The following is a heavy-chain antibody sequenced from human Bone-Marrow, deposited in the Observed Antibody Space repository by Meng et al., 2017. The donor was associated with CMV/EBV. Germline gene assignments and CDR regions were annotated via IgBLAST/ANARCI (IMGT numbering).Heavy chain of an antibody. CDR3: ARNSIVLRYFDWLLGY. CDR2: INPNSGGT. V-gene: IGHV1-2*02. CDR1: GYTFTSYD. J-gene: IGHJ4*02. Sequence: ASVKVSCKASGYTFTSYDINWVRQAPGQGLEWMGWINPNSGGTNYAQKFQGRVTMTRDTSISTAYMELSRLRSDDTAVYYCARNSIVLRYFDWLLGYWGQGTLVTVSS. D-gene: IGHD3-9*01.